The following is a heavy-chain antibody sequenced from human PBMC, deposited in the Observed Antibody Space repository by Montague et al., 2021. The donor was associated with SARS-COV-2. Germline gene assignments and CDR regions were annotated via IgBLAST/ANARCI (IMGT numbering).Heavy chain of an antibody. CDR3: ARRPHYYDSSGYYYPGPQRYYFDN. D-gene: IGHD3-22*01. V-gene: IGHV4-34*01. Sequence: SETLSLTRAVYGGSFSGYYWSWIRQPPGKGLEWIGEINHSGSTNXNPSLKSRVTISVDTSKDQFSLKLSSVTAADTAVYYCARRPHYYDSSGYYYPGPQRYYFDNWGQGTLVTVSS. CDR2: INHSGST. J-gene: IGHJ4*02. CDR1: GGSFSGYY.